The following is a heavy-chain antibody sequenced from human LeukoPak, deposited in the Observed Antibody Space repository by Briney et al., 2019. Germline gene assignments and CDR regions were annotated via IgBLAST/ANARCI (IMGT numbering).Heavy chain of an antibody. CDR1: DGSISSSSYY. J-gene: IGHJ5*02. D-gene: IGHD3-10*01. CDR2: IYYSGST. CDR3: AIDHGSGSYIPRLSNWFDP. V-gene: IGHV4-39*02. Sequence: SETLSLTCTVSDGSISSSSYYWGWIRQPPGKGLEWIGSIYYSGSTYYNPSLKSRVTISVDTSKNQFSLKLSSVTAADTAVYYCAIDHGSGSYIPRLSNWFDPWGQGTLVTVSS.